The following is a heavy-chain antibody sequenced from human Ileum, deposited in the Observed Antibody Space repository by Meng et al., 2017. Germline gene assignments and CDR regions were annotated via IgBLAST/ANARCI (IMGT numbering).Heavy chain of an antibody. CDR1: GGSISSGGYY. CDR2: IYDSGST. CDR3: ARGGTAYFDY. V-gene: IGHV4-31*03. Sequence: QVQLQESGPRLVKPSQTLSLTCTVSGGSISSGGYYWSWIRQHPGKGLEWIGYIYDSGSTYYNPSLKSRIAISGDTFKNQFSLNLSSVTAADTAVYYCARGGTAYFDYWGQGTLVTVSS. J-gene: IGHJ4*02. D-gene: IGHD1-1*01.